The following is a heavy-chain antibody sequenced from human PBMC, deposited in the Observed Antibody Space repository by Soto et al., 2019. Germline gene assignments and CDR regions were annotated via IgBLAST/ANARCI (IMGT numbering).Heavy chain of an antibody. CDR1: GDTFTGYF. CDR2: INPNSGDT. CDR3: ARVRTYYDCSGSLDY. D-gene: IGHD3-22*01. V-gene: IGHV1-2*02. Sequence: ASVKVCCQAFGDTFTGYFMPWVRQATGQGLEWMGWINPNSGDTNYAQKFQGRVTMTREMSISTAYMELRRLPSDDTAIYYCARVRTYYDCSGSLDYWGQGTLVTVSS. J-gene: IGHJ4*02.